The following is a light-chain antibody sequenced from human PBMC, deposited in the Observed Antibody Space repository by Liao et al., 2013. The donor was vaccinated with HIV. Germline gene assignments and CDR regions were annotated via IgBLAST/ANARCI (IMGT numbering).Light chain of an antibody. CDR1: ALPKQY. CDR2: KDS. J-gene: IGLJ1*01. CDR3: QTWDTGTGV. V-gene: IGLV3-25*03. Sequence: SYELTQPPSVSVAPRQTARITCSGDALPKQYGYWYQQKPGQAPVLVIYKDSERPSGIPERFSGSSSGTTVTLTISGVQAEDEADYYCQTWDTGTGVFGTGTKVTV.